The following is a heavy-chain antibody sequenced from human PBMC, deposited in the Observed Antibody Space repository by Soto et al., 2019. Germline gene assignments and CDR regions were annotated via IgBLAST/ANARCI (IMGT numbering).Heavy chain of an antibody. CDR3: ATQEVGGSYVYTFDP. V-gene: IGHV4-39*01. J-gene: IGHJ5*02. CDR1: GGSISSSNYY. D-gene: IGHD1-26*01. CDR2: IYYSGST. Sequence: PSETLSLTCTVSGGSISSSNYYWGWIRQPPGKGLEGIGSIYYSGSTYYNQSLKSRVTISVDTSKNQFSLKLSSVTAADTAVYYCATQEVGGSYVYTFDPWGQGTLVTVSS.